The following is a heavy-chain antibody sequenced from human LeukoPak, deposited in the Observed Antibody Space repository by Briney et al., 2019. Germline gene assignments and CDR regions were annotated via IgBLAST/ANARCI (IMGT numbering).Heavy chain of an antibody. CDR2: IIPILGIA. Sequence: ASVKVSCKASGGTFSSYAISWVRQAPGQGLEWMGRIIPILGIANYAQKFQGRVTITADKSTSTAYMELSSLRSEDTAVYYCARARTDRDGYSGDDYWGQGTLVTVSS. V-gene: IGHV1-69*04. CDR1: GGTFSSYA. J-gene: IGHJ4*02. CDR3: ARARTDRDGYSGDDY. D-gene: IGHD5-24*01.